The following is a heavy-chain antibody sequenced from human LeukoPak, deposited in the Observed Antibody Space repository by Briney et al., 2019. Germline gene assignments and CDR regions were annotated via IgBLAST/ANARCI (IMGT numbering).Heavy chain of an antibody. CDR1: GYTFTSYG. Sequence: SVKVSCKASGYTFTSYGISWVRQAPGQGLEWMGGIIPIFGTANYAQKFQGRVTITADKSTSTAYMELSSLRSEDTAVYYCARGIVGASYYYYYYMDVWGKGTTVTVSS. CDR3: ARGIVGASYYYYYYMDV. D-gene: IGHD1-26*01. V-gene: IGHV1-69*06. CDR2: IIPIFGTA. J-gene: IGHJ6*03.